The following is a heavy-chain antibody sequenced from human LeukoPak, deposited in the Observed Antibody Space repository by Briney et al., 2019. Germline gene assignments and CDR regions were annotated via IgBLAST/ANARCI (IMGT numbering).Heavy chain of an antibody. CDR3: AREFPGGYFDY. D-gene: IGHD3-16*01. CDR2: INPTGDRT. CDR1: GFTFINYY. Sequence: VASVKVSCKASGFTFINYYMHWVRQAPGQGLDWMGAINPTGDRTTYTQKFQGRVTMTRDTSTSTVYMELSSLRSEDTALYYCAREFPGGYFDYWGQGTLLTVSS. V-gene: IGHV1-46*01. J-gene: IGHJ4*02.